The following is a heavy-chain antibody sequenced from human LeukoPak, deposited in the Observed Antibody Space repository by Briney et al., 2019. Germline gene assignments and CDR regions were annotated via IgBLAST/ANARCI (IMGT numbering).Heavy chain of an antibody. CDR3: ARDFLPGIAAAGDLFDY. V-gene: IGHV1-2*06. CDR1: GYTFTGYY. CDR2: INPNSGGT. D-gene: IGHD6-13*01. Sequence: ASVKVSCKASGYTFTGYYMHWARQAPGQGLEWMGRINPNSGGTNYAQKFQGRVTMTRDTSISTAYMELSRLRSDDTAVYYCARDFLPGIAAAGDLFDYWGQGTLVTVSS. J-gene: IGHJ4*02.